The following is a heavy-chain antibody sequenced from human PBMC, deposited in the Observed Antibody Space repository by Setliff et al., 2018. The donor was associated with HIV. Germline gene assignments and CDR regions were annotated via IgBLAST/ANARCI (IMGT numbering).Heavy chain of an antibody. CDR2: IIPIFDTG. CDR1: GVTFSNYP. Sequence: SVKVSCKASGVTFSNYPITWVRQAPGQGLEWMGRIIPIFDTGDYAQKFQGRVTISADRSTSTAYMELSSLRSEDAALYYCAREAYSYGYVLPATRFGYYFDSLGQGTLVTVSS. D-gene: IGHD5-18*01. J-gene: IGHJ4*02. V-gene: IGHV1-69*06. CDR3: AREAYSYGYVLPATRFGYYFDS.